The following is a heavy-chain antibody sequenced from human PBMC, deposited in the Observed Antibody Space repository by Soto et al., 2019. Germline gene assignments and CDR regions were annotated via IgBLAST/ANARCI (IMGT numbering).Heavy chain of an antibody. V-gene: IGHV4-59*08. D-gene: IGHD3-10*01. CDR1: GGSISSHN. J-gene: IGHJ6*02. CDR2: IRDSGDT. Sequence: QVQLQESGPGLVKPSETLSLICSDSGGSISSHNWGWIRLPPGKGLEWIGYIRDSGDTSYNPSLNRPVTXXLXTXXTVVPLTLPSVTAADTAVYYCGRQGFGALHGLVDVWGQGTTVTVSS. CDR3: GRQGFGALHGLVDV.